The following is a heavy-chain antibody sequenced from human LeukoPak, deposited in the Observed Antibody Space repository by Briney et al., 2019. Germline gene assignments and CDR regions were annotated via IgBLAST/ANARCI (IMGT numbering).Heavy chain of an antibody. J-gene: IGHJ4*02. CDR3: ARLRIAAAGDLYLDY. CDR1: GGSISSYY. D-gene: IGHD6-13*01. V-gene: IGHV4-59*08. CDR2: IYYSGST. Sequence: PSETLSLTCTVSGGSISSYYWSWIRQPPGKGLEWIGYIYYSGSTNYNPSLKSRVTISVDTSKNQFSLKLSSVTAADTAVYYCARLRIAAAGDLYLDYWGQGTLVTVSS.